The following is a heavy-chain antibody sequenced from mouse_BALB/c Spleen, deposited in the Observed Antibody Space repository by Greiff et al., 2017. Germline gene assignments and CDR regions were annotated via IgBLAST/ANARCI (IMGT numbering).Heavy chain of an antibody. CDR1: GFNIKDTY. CDR3: ASYYGYFDY. V-gene: IGHV14-3*02. D-gene: IGHD1-1*01. Sequence: EVKLQESGAELVKPGASVKLSCTASGFNIKDTYMHWVKQRPEQGLEWIGRIDPANGNTKYDPKFQGKATITADTSSNTAYLQLSSLASEDTAVYYCASYYGYFDYWGQGTTLTVSS. CDR2: IDPANGNT. J-gene: IGHJ2*01.